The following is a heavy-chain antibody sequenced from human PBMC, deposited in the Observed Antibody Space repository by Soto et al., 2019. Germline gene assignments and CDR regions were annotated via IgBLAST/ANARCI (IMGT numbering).Heavy chain of an antibody. D-gene: IGHD3-3*01. CDR3: ARDGGITIFGVVTLKSPDARFDY. V-gene: IGHV1-18*01. Sequence: QVQLVQSGAEVKKPGASVKVSCKASGYTFTSYGISWVRQAPGQGLEWMGWISAYNGNTNYAQKLQGRGTMTTGTSTSTGYMELRSLRSDDTAVYYCARDGGITIFGVVTLKSPDARFDYWGQGTLVTVSS. J-gene: IGHJ4*02. CDR2: ISAYNGNT. CDR1: GYTFTSYG.